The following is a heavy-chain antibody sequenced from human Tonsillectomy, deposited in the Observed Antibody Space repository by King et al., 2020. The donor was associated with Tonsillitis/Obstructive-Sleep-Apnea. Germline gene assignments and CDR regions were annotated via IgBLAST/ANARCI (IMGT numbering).Heavy chain of an antibody. CDR1: GFTFSSYA. CDR3: AAEPRRTDDGHYGMGV. D-gene: IGHD5-24*01. CDR2: ISYDENYK. V-gene: IGHV3-30*04. J-gene: IGHJ6*02. Sequence: VQLVESGGGVVQPGRSLRLSCAASGFTFSSYAMHWVRQAPGKGLEWVAVISYDENYKYYADSMKGRFTISRDNSRHTLYLKMDSLGAEDTAVYYCAAEPRRTDDGHYGMGVWGQGTTVTVSS.